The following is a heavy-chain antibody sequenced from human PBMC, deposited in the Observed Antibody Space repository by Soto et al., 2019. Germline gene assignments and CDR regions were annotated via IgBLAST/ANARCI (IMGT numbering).Heavy chain of an antibody. D-gene: IGHD3-10*01. CDR1: GYTFTGYG. J-gene: IGHJ4*02. CDR2: ISVYNGNT. V-gene: IGHV1-18*01. CDR3: ARDHGDCYGSGTVGY. Sequence: QVQLVQSGAEVKKPGASVKVSCKASGYTFTGYGINWVRQAPGQGLEWMGWISVYNGNTNYAQKLQGRVTMTTDTSTSPAYMELRSLRSDDTAVYYCARDHGDCYGSGTVGYWGQGTLVTVSS.